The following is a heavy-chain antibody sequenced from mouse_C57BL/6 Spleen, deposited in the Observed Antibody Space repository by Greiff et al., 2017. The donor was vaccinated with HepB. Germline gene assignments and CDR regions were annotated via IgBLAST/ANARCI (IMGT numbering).Heavy chain of an antibody. CDR1: GFSLTSYG. J-gene: IGHJ3*01. Sequence: VQLKESGPGLVQPSQSLSITCTVSGFSLTSYGVHWVRQSPGKGLEWLGVIWSGGSTDYNAAFISRLSISKDNSKSQVFFKMNSLQADDTAIYYCAREENYDYDDAGWFAYWGQGTLVTVSA. CDR3: AREENYDYDDAGWFAY. V-gene: IGHV2-2*01. CDR2: IWSGGST. D-gene: IGHD2-4*01.